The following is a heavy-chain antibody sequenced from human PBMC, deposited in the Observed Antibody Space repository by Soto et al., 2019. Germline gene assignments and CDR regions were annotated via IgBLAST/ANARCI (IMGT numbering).Heavy chain of an antibody. V-gene: IGHV3-48*02. Sequence: GGSLRLSCAASGFTFSSYSMNWVRQAPGKGLEWVSYISSSSSTIYYAESVKGRFTISRDNAKNSLYLQMNSLRDEDTAVYYCARVSGFWTGLPPFDYWGQGTLVTVSS. CDR2: ISSSSSTI. D-gene: IGHD3-3*01. CDR1: GFTFSSYS. J-gene: IGHJ4*02. CDR3: ARVSGFWTGLPPFDY.